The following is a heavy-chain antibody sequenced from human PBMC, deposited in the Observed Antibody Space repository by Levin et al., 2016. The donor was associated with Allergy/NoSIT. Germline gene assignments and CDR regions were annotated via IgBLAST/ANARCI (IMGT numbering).Heavy chain of an antibody. V-gene: IGHV2-70*04. D-gene: IGHD1-26*01. J-gene: IGHJ6*02. CDR3: ARMWGSSYGMDV. CDR2: IDWDDDK. CDR1: GFSLSTSGMR. Sequence: SGPTLVKPTQTLTLTCTFSGFSLSTSGMRVSWIRQPPGKALEWLARIDWDDDKFYSTSLKTRLTISKDTSKNQVVLTMTNMDPVDTATYYCARMWGSSYGMDVWGQGTTVTVSS.